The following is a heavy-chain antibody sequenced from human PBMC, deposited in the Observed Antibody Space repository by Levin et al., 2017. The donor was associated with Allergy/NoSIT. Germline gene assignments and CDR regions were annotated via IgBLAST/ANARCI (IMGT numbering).Heavy chain of an antibody. Sequence: SQTLSLTCTVSGGSISSYYWSWIRQPPGKGLEWIGYIYNSGSTNYNPSLKSRVTISVDTSKNQFSLKLSSVTAADTAVYYCASVNRRDYYDSSGWFDPWGQGTLVTVSS. J-gene: IGHJ5*02. CDR3: ASVNRRDYYDSSGWFDP. CDR2: IYNSGST. D-gene: IGHD3-22*01. CDR1: GGSISSYY. V-gene: IGHV4-59*01.